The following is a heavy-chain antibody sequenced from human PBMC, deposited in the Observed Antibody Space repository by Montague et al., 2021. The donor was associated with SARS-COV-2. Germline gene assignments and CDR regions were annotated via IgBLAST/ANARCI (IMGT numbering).Heavy chain of an antibody. Sequence: SLRLSCAASVFTFSTYPMHWVRQAPGKGLEWLVVISYDGSKKDYADSVKGRFTISRDNSENMLYLQMNSLGAEDTAVYYCAKEQYSSSWSDFDYWGQGTVVAVSS. CDR2: ISYDGSKK. V-gene: IGHV3-30*04. D-gene: IGHD6-13*01. CDR3: AKEQYSSSWSDFDY. J-gene: IGHJ4*02. CDR1: VFTFSTYP.